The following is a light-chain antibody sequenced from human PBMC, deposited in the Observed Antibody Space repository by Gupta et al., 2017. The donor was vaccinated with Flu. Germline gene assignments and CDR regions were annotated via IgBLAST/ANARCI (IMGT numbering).Light chain of an antibody. Sequence: DIQMTQSPFTLSASVGDRVTITCRASQNINSHLAWYQQKPGKAPKLLIHKASILESGVPSRFSGSGSGTEFTLTINSLQPEDFVTYYCQQYDTYTWTFGQGTKVGI. CDR3: QQYDTYTWT. V-gene: IGKV1-5*03. CDR1: QNINSH. CDR2: KAS. J-gene: IGKJ1*01.